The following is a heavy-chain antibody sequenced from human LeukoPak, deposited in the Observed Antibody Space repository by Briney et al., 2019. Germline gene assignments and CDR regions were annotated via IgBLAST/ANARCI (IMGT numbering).Heavy chain of an antibody. D-gene: IGHD6-19*01. CDR3: ARRQLKFGLYILFDY. J-gene: IGHJ4*02. CDR1: GYTFTSYD. CDR2: MNPNSGNT. Sequence: ASVKVSCKASGYTFTSYDIHWVRQAPGQGLEWMGWMNPNSGNTAYAQKFQGRVTITRDTSISTAYMELSSLRSEDTAVYNCARRQLKFGLYILFDYWGQGTLVTVSS. V-gene: IGHV1-8*03.